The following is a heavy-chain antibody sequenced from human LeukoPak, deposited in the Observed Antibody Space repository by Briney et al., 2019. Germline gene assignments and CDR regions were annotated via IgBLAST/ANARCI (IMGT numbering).Heavy chain of an antibody. CDR2: ISDDERLK. D-gene: IGHD4-17*01. J-gene: IGHJ4*02. Sequence: PGGSLRLSCAASGFTFSSYHMHWVRQAPGKGLEWVAVISDDERLKFYADSVKDRFTISRGNSKNTVYVQVNSLRPEDTALYYCARERTSVTKDFDYWGQGTLVTVSS. V-gene: IGHV3-30*04. CDR3: ARERTSVTKDFDY. CDR1: GFTFSSYH.